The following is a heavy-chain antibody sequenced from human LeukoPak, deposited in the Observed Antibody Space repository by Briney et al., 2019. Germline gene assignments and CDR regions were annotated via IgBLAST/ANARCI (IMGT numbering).Heavy chain of an antibody. V-gene: IGHV3-33*06. CDR2: ILHDGSAE. CDR1: GFSFSNFG. Sequence: GSLRLSCAAAGFSFSNFGMDWVRQAPGKGLEWVAVILHDGSAESYVDSVKGRFKISRGDSKNTLYLQMNSLKVEDTALYYCAKDDRGGWSGHFASWGQGTLVTVSS. CDR3: AKDDRGGWSGHFAS. D-gene: IGHD6-19*01. J-gene: IGHJ4*02.